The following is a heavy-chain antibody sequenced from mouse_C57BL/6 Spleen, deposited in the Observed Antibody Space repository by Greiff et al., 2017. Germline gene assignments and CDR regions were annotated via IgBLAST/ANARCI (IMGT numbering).Heavy chain of an antibody. CDR1: GFTFSSYA. CDR2: ISDGGSYT. CDR3: ARAEDDYDGYFDV. V-gene: IGHV5-4*03. J-gene: IGHJ1*03. Sequence: DVKLVESGGGLVKPGGSLKLSCAASGFTFSSYAMSWVRQTPEKRLEWVATISDGGSYTYYPDNVKGRFTISRDNAKNNLYLQMSHLKSEDTAMYYCARAEDDYDGYFDVWGTGTTVTVSS. D-gene: IGHD2-4*01.